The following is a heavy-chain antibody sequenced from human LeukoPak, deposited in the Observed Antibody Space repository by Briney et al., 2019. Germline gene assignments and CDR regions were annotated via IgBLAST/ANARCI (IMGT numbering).Heavy chain of an antibody. J-gene: IGHJ3*02. Sequence: SETLSLTCSVSGVSISSTTLYWGWIRQPPGKGLEWIGSINYSGGTSYNPSLKSRLTISRDTTKNQFSLKLSSVTAADTAVYYCARAESYYDILTGYQEGHAFDIWGQGTMVTVSS. CDR3: ARAESYYDILTGYQEGHAFDI. CDR1: GVSISSTTLY. D-gene: IGHD3-9*01. CDR2: INYSGGT. V-gene: IGHV4-39*07.